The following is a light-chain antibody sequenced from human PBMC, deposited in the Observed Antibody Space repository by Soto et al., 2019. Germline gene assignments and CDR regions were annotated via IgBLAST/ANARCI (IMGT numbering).Light chain of an antibody. CDR1: QSVGSY. J-gene: IGKJ5*01. CDR3: QQRSNWPPEIT. V-gene: IGKV3-11*01. Sequence: EVVLTQSPAILSLSPGERATLCCSASQSVGSYLGWYQHKPGQAPRLLIYDVSSRATGIPARFSGSGSGTDFSLTISSLEPEDFAVYYCQQRSNWPPEITFGQGTRLENK. CDR2: DVS.